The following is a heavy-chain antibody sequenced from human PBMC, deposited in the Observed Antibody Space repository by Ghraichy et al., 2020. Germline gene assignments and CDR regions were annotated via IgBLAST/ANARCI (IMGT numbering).Heavy chain of an antibody. V-gene: IGHV3-64D*06. J-gene: IGHJ3*01. Sequence: GGSLRLSCSASGFTFSSYAMHWVRQAPGKGLEYVSAISDNGGSTYYADSVKGRFTISRDNAKNTLYLQMSSLRTEDTAVYYCVKSVIVATTRYDAFDVWGQGTMVTVSS. D-gene: IGHD2-15*01. CDR1: GFTFSSYA. CDR2: ISDNGGST. CDR3: VKSVIVATTRYDAFDV.